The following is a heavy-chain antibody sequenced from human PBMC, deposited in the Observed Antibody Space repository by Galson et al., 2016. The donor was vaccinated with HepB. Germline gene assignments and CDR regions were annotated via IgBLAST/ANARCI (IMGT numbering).Heavy chain of an antibody. CDR3: ATSPGISYGMDV. V-gene: IGHV5-51*01. D-gene: IGHD6-13*01. CDR2: IYPGDSDT. CDR1: GYNFTNYW. Sequence: QSGAEVTKPGESLKISFKGSGYNFTNYWIDWVRQMPGKGLEWMGIIYPGDSDTRYSPSFQGQVTISADNSINTAYLQWSSRKASDTAMYYCATSPGISYGMDVWGQGTTVTVSS. J-gene: IGHJ6*02.